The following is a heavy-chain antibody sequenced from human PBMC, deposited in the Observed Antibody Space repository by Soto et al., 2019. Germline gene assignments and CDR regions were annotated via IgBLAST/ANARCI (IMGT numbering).Heavy chain of an antibody. D-gene: IGHD2-2*01. CDR3: AKVRYSSPMGYYYGMDV. V-gene: IGHV1-69*01. CDR1: RVAFSKFI. CDR2: IIPVFGTA. Sequence: EEEWAVASVKVSCKASRVAFSKFIVTWVRQAPGLGLEWVGGIIPVFGTANYAQKFQGRVTITADESTSTSYMEVNNLRSEDTAVYYCAKVRYSSPMGYYYGMDVWGQGTTVTVSS. J-gene: IGHJ6*02.